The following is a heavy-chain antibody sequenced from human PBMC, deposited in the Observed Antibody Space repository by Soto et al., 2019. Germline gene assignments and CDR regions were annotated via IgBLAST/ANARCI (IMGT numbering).Heavy chain of an antibody. J-gene: IGHJ6*02. V-gene: IGHV4-30-4*01. CDR2: IHYSGST. D-gene: IGHD2-21*01. CDR3: AREVNGVILGLHGMDV. Sequence: PSETLSLTCSVSGPSMSSDDYFWSWIRQPPGKGLEWIGYIHYSGSTHNNPSLKSRITISIDTSKNQFSLKLTSVTAADTAVYYCAREVNGVILGLHGMDVRGQGTTVTVSS. CDR1: GPSMSSDDYF.